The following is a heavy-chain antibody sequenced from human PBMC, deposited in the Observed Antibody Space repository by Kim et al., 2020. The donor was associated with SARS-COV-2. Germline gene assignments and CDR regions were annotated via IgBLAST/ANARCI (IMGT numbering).Heavy chain of an antibody. D-gene: IGHD6-6*01. V-gene: IGHV5-51*01. CDR3: ARRRGPGPWFGSSSVRRNWYFDL. J-gene: IGHJ2*01. CDR1: GYSFTSYW. CDR2: IYPGDSDT. Sequence: GESLKISCKGSGYSFTSYWIGWVRQMPGKGLEWMGIIYPGDSDTRYSPSFQGQVTISADKSISTAYLQWSSLKASDTAMYYCARRRGPGPWFGSSSVRRNWYFDLWGRGTLVTVSS.